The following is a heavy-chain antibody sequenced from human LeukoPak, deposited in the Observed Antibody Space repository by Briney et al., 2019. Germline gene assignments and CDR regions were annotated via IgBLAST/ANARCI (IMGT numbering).Heavy chain of an antibody. CDR1: GFTFSNYA. J-gene: IGHJ4*02. D-gene: IGHD4-23*01. CDR3: ARTTVVTWDFDY. CDR2: IWYDGSNK. V-gene: IGHV3-33*08. Sequence: TGGSLRLSCAASGFTFSNYAMSWVRQAPGKGLEWVAVIWYDGSNKYYADSVKGRFTISRDNSKNTLYLQMNSLRAEDTAVYYCARTTVVTWDFDYWGQGTLVTVSS.